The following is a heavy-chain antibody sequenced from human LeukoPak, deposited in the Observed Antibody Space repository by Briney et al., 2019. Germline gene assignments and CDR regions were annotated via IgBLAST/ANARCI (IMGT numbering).Heavy chain of an antibody. J-gene: IGHJ4*02. Sequence: SGGSLRLSCAASGFTFSDFWMSWVRQAPGKGLEWVANIKQDGSKQYYLDSVKGRFTTSRDNAKNSLYLQMNSLRAEDTAVYYCARGEYSSGYWGQGTLVTVSS. CDR1: GFTFSDFW. CDR2: IKQDGSKQ. CDR3: ARGEYSSGY. V-gene: IGHV3-7*01. D-gene: IGHD5-18*01.